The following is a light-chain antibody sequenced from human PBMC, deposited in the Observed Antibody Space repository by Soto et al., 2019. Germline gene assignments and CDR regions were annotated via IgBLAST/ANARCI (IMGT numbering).Light chain of an antibody. CDR3: ASYTRTTTLV. Sequence: QSVLTQPASVSGSPGQSITISCTGTSSDTGGYNFVSWYQHHPGKAPKLVIYDVNNRPSGISYRFSGSKSGNTASLTISGLQAEDEADYYCASYTRTTTLVFGGGTKATVL. CDR1: SSDTGGYNF. CDR2: DVN. V-gene: IGLV2-14*01. J-gene: IGLJ2*01.